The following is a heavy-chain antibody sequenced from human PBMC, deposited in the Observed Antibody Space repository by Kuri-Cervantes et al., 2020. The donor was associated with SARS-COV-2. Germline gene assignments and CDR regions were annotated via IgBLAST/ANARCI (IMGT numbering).Heavy chain of an antibody. D-gene: IGHD3-16*01. V-gene: IGHV3-66*03. CDR1: GLTVSSNY. J-gene: IGHJ3*02. CDR2: IYSCGST. Sequence: GGSLRLSCAASGLTVSSNYMSWVRQAPGKGLEWVSVIYSCGSTYYADSVKGRFTISRDNSKNTLYLQMNSLRAEDTAVYYCAKDGGLQEGPDAFDIWGQGTMVTVSS. CDR3: AKDGGLQEGPDAFDI.